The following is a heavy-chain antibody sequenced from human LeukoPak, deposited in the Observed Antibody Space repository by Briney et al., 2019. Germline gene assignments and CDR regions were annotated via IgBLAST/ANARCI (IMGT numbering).Heavy chain of an antibody. D-gene: IGHD3-3*01. V-gene: IGHV3-21*01. CDR3: ARDQGGYIGFESGYLDY. J-gene: IGHJ4*02. CDR1: GFTFSSYS. Sequence: GGSLRLSCAASGFTFSSYSMNWVRQAPGKGLEWVSSISSSSSYIYYADSVKGRFTISRDNAKNSLYLQMNSLRAEDTAVYYCARDQGGYIGFESGYLDYWGQGTLVTVSS. CDR2: ISSSSSYI.